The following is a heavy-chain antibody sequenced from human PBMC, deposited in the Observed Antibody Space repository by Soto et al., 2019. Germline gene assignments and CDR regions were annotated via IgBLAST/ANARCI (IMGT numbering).Heavy chain of an antibody. Sequence: ASVKVSCKASGYTFTSYGISWVRQAPGQGLEWMGWISAYNGNTNYAQNLQGRVTMTTDTSTSTAYMELRSLRSDDTAVYYCARDPLCSSTSCYADYWGQGTLVTVSS. CDR2: ISAYNGNT. CDR3: ARDPLCSSTSCYADY. CDR1: GYTFTSYG. V-gene: IGHV1-18*01. J-gene: IGHJ4*02. D-gene: IGHD2-2*01.